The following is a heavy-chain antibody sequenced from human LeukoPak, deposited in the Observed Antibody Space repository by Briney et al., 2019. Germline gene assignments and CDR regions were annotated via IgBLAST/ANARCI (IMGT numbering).Heavy chain of an antibody. V-gene: IGHV3-21*01. CDR3: ARDGGYGSGYNYYYYYMDV. Sequence: PGGSLRLSCAASGFIFSTYSMNGVRQAPGKGREWVASISSSSNYTYYVASVKGRFTISRDTAKNSLYLQMNSLRADDTAVYYCARDGGYGSGYNYYYYYMDVWGKGTTVTVSS. D-gene: IGHD5-18*01. J-gene: IGHJ6*03. CDR1: GFIFSTYS. CDR2: ISSSSNYT.